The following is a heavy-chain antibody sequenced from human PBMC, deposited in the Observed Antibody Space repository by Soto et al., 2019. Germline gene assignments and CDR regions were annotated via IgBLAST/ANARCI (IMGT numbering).Heavy chain of an antibody. J-gene: IGHJ4*02. D-gene: IGHD1-20*01. CDR1: GFTFSNNV. Sequence: QVQLVESGGDVVQPGTSLRLSCAASGFTFSNNVLHWVRQAPGKGLEWVAVMSPSGAEKYYTDSVKGRFTISRDNSKNTLYLEMNSLTSEDTAVYYCALDNIPGAPDYFDYWGQGTLVTVSS. V-gene: IGHV3-30-3*01. CDR2: MSPSGAEK. CDR3: ALDNIPGAPDYFDY.